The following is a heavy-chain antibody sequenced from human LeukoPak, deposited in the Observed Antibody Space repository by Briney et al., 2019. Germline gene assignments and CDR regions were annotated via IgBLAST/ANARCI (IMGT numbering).Heavy chain of an antibody. CDR1: GFTLSGSA. CDR3: TTVAGDYYYYGMDV. J-gene: IGHJ6*02. CDR2: IRGKANSYAT. Sequence: GGSLRLSCAASGFTLSGSAMHWVRQASGKGLEWVGRIRGKANSYATAYAASLKGRFTISRDDSQNTAYLQMSSLKTEDTAVYYCTTVAGDYYYYGMDVWGQGTTVTVSS. V-gene: IGHV3-73*01. D-gene: IGHD6-19*01.